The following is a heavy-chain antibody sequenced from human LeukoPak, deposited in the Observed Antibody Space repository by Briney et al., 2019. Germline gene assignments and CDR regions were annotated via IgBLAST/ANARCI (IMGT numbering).Heavy chain of an antibody. D-gene: IGHD3-3*02. Sequence: ASVKVSCKASGYTFTSYYMHWVRQAPGQGLEWMGIINPSGGSTSYAQKFQGRVTMTGDTSTSTVYMDLSSLRSEDTAVYYCVRDRDGRIFGVFTYYNYMTFWAKGPRSPSP. J-gene: IGHJ6*03. CDR1: GYTFTSYY. CDR3: VRDRDGRIFGVFTYYNYMT. V-gene: IGHV1-46*01. CDR2: INPSGGST.